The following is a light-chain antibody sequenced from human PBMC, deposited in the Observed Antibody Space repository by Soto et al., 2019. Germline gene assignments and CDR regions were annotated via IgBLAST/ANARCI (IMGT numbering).Light chain of an antibody. CDR3: CSYAGSSYV. J-gene: IGLJ1*01. CDR1: STGAVTNGH. V-gene: IGLV2-23*01. CDR2: EGS. Sequence: QAVVTQEPSLTVSAGGTVTLTCGSSTGAVTNGHYPYWFQQKPGQAPKLMIYEGSKRPSGVSNRFSGSKSGNTASLTISGLQAEDEADYYCCSYAGSSYVFGTGTKVTVL.